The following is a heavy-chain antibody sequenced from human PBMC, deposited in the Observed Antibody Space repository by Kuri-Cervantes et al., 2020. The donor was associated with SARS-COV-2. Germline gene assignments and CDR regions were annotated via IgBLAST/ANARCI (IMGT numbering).Heavy chain of an antibody. Sequence: LSLTCAVSGYSISSGYYWGWIRQPPGKGLEWVSVIYSGGSTYYADSVKGRFTISRDNSKNTLYLQMNSLRAEDTAVYYCARSLSAYSYYYYYMDVWGKGTTVTVSS. V-gene: IGHV3-53*01. D-gene: IGHD2-15*01. CDR2: IYSGGST. CDR1: GYSISSGYY. J-gene: IGHJ6*03. CDR3: ARSLSAYSYYYYYMDV.